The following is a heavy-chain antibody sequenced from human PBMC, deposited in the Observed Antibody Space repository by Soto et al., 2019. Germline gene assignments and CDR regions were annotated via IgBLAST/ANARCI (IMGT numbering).Heavy chain of an antibody. Sequence: AASVKVSCKASGGTFSSYAISWVRQAPGQGLEWMGGIIPIFGTANYAQKFQGRVTITADKSTSTAYMELSSLRSEDTAVYYCARDYCTNGVCYADYWGQGTLVTVSS. CDR1: GGTFSSYA. J-gene: IGHJ4*02. D-gene: IGHD2-8*01. V-gene: IGHV1-69*06. CDR2: IIPIFGTA. CDR3: ARDYCTNGVCYADY.